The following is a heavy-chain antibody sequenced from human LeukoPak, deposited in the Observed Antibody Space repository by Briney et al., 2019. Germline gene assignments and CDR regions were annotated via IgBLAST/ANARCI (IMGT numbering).Heavy chain of an antibody. CDR1: GESFSGYS. V-gene: IGHV4-34*01. CDR3: ANYRPYFCGASCPDRKMYYFES. J-gene: IGHJ4*02. D-gene: IGHD2-15*01. CDR2: INLGGST. Sequence: SSETLSLTCAVYGESFSGYSWIWIRQSPGKGLEWIGEINLGGSTNYNPSLKSRVTISLHTSKNQFPLNLTSVTAADTSVYYCANYRPYFCGASCPDRKMYYFESWGQGTLVTVSS.